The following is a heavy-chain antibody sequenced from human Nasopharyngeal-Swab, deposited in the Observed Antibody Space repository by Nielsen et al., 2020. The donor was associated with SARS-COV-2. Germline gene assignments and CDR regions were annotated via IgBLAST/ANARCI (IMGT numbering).Heavy chain of an antibody. CDR2: ISSSSSDI. Sequence: GESLKISCVDSGFRDYSMNWVRQAPGKGLEWVSSISSSSSDIYYADSVKGRFTISRDNAKNSLYLQMNNLRAEDTAVYYCARGYRSSGSCYAKHYGMDVWGQGTTVTVSS. CDR1: GFRDYS. CDR3: ARGYRSSGSCYAKHYGMDV. V-gene: IGHV3-21*01. D-gene: IGHD2-15*01. J-gene: IGHJ6*02.